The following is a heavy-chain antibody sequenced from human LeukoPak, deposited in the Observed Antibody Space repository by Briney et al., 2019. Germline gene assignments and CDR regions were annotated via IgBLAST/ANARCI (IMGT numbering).Heavy chain of an antibody. D-gene: IGHD5-24*01. CDR2: IYYSGST. V-gene: IGHV4-39*07. J-gene: IGHJ4*02. Sequence: PSETLSLTCTVSGGSISSSSYYWGWIRQPPGKGLEWIGSIYYSGSTYYNPSLKSRVTISVDTSKNQFSLKLSSVTAADTAVYYCARDLSPRRLPVDYWGQGTLVTVSS. CDR1: GGSISSSSYY. CDR3: ARDLSPRRLPVDY.